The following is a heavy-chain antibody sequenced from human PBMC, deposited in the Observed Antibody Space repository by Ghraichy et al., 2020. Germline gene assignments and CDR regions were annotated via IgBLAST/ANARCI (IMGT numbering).Heavy chain of an antibody. CDR3: ARHYSSRFFWFDP. J-gene: IGHJ5*02. CDR2: IYTSGST. Sequence: SETLSLTCTVSGGSISSYYWSWIRQPPGKGLEWIGYIYTSGSTNYNPSLKSRVTISVDTSKNQFSLKLSSVTAADTAVYYCARHYSSRFFWFDPWGQGTLVTVSS. D-gene: IGHD6-13*01. V-gene: IGHV4-4*09. CDR1: GGSISSYY.